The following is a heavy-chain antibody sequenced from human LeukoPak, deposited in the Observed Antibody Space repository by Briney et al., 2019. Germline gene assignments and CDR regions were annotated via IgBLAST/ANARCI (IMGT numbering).Heavy chain of an antibody. Sequence: GGSLRLSCAASGFTFSSYAMHWVRQAPGKGLEWVAVISYDGSNKYYADSAKGRFTISRDNSKNTLYLQMNSLRAEDTAVYYCRSPLHDSSGYYDYWGQGTLVTVSS. V-gene: IGHV3-30*04. CDR1: GFTFSSYA. J-gene: IGHJ4*02. CDR2: ISYDGSNK. CDR3: RSPLHDSSGYYDY. D-gene: IGHD3-22*01.